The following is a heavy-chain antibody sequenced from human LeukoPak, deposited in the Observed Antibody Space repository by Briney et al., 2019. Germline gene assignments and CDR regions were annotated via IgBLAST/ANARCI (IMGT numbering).Heavy chain of an antibody. CDR3: ARSKIVATANNWFDP. Sequence: GASVKVSCKASGYTFSDNYMHWVRQAPGQGLEWVGWINPYTGGTNYAQKFQGRVTMTRDTSISTAYMELSRLRSDDTAVYYCARSKIVATANNWFDPWGQGTLVTVSS. V-gene: IGHV1-2*02. CDR1: GYTFSDNY. CDR2: INPYTGGT. J-gene: IGHJ5*02. D-gene: IGHD5-12*01.